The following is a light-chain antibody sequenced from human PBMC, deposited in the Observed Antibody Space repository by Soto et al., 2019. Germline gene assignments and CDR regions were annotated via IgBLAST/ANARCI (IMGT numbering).Light chain of an antibody. V-gene: IGLV1-40*01. CDR2: GNS. CDR3: QSYDSSLSGSI. CDR1: SSNIGAGYD. Sequence: QSVLTQPRSVSGAPGQRVTISCTGSSSNIGAGYDVHWYQQLPGTAPKLLIYGNSNRPSGVPERFSGSKSGTSASLAITGLQAEDEADYYCQSYDSSLSGSIFGGGTKLTVL. J-gene: IGLJ2*01.